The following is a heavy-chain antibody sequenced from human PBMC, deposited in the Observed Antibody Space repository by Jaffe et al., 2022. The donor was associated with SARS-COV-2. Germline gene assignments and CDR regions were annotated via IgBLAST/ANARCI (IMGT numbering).Heavy chain of an antibody. V-gene: IGHV1-69*01. Sequence: QVQLVQSGAEVKKSGSSVKVSCKASGGTFSRHGFNWVRQAPGQGLEWMGGIIPMFGSPNYAQKFQGRVTITADESTSTIYMALSSLRSEDTALYYCARIIVPTARGEGGAFDLWGQGTMVTVS. J-gene: IGHJ3*01. CDR3: ARIIVPTARGEGGAFDL. CDR1: GGTFSRHG. CDR2: IIPMFGSP. D-gene: IGHD2-2*01.